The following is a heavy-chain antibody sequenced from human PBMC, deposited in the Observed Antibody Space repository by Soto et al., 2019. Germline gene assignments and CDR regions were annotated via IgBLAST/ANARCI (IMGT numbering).Heavy chain of an antibody. Sequence: QVQLVESEGGVVQPGRSLRLSCAASGFTFSSYAMHWVRQAPGKGLEWVAVISYDGSNKYYADSVKGRFTISRDNSKNTLYLQMNSLRAEDTAVYYCARARRGGNRTSFGYWGQGTLVTVSS. V-gene: IGHV3-30-3*01. CDR2: ISYDGSNK. CDR3: ARARRGGNRTSFGY. CDR1: GFTFSSYA. J-gene: IGHJ4*02. D-gene: IGHD1-26*01.